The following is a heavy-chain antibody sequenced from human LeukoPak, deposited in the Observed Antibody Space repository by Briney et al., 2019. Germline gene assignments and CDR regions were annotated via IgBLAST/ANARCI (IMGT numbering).Heavy chain of an antibody. CDR2: IYYSGST. J-gene: IGHJ5*02. D-gene: IGHD3-10*01. CDR1: GGSISSSSYY. Sequence: SETLSLTCTVSGGSISSSSYYWGWIRQPPGKGLEWIGSIYYSGSTYYNPSLKSRVTISVDTSKNQFSLKLSSVTAADTAVYYCARALRITMVRGVTRWFDPWGQGTLVTVSS. CDR3: ARALRITMVRGVTRWFDP. V-gene: IGHV4-39*07.